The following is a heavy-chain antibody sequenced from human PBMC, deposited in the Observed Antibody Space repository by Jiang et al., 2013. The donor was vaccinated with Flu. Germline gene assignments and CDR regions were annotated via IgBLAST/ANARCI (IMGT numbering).Heavy chain of an antibody. D-gene: IGHD5-12*01. CDR1: GASISTGSYY. CDR2: THFSGST. V-gene: IGHV4-31*03. CDR3: VADRGYSGFDLHYFDY. J-gene: IGHJ4*02. Sequence: SLTCTVSGASISTGSYYWNWIRQHSGKGLEWIGYTHFSGSTYYNPSLKSRLSISLDTSKNQFSLNLSSVTAADTAIYYCVADRGYSGFDLHYFDYWGQGILVTVSS.